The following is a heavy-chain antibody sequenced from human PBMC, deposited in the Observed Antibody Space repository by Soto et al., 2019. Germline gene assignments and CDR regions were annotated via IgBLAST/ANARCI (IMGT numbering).Heavy chain of an antibody. J-gene: IGHJ6*03. V-gene: IGHV1-3*01. CDR1: GYTFTTYF. CDR3: AKEEEIIIKVQGLLAF. CDR2: INAGNGNT. Sequence: ASGKVSCKASGYTFTTYFIHWVRQAPGQRLEWMGWINAGNGNTRYSQKFQGRVTITRDTSASTVYMELSILRSEDTAVYYCAKEEEIIIKVQGLLAFWGNGTAVPVS.